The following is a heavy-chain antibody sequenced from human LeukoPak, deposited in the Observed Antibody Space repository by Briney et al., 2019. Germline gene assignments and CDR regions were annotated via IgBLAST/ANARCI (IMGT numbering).Heavy chain of an antibody. J-gene: IGHJ5*02. CDR2: MNPNSGNT. Sequence: ASVKVSCKASGYTFSSYDINWVRQATGQGLEWMGWMNPNSGNTGYAQKFQGRVTMTRNTSISTAYMELSSLRSEDTAVYYCARQATSIVGATTNWFDPWGQGTLVTVSS. V-gene: IGHV1-8*02. CDR1: GYTFSSYD. CDR3: ARQATSIVGATTNWFDP. D-gene: IGHD1-26*01.